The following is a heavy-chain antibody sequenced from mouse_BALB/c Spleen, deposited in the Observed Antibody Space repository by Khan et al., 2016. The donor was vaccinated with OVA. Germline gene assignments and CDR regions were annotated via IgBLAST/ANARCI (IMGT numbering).Heavy chain of an antibody. CDR1: GFTFSTYT. CDR2: ISSGGDNT. Sequence: EVELGEPGGGLVKPGGSPKLSCAASGFTFSTYTMSWIRQTPEKRLEWVATISSGGDNTYYPDSVKGRFTISRDNAKNNLYLQMSSLRSEDTALYYCARSNYGNFAYWGQGTLVTVSA. V-gene: IGHV5-9*03. D-gene: IGHD2-1*01. CDR3: ARSNYGNFAY. J-gene: IGHJ3*01.